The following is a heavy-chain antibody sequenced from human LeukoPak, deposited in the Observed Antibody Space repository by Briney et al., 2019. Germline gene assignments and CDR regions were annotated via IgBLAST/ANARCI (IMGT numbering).Heavy chain of an antibody. CDR3: ARRPRGTGGYYYYMDV. J-gene: IGHJ6*03. Sequence: GGSLRLSCAASGFTFSSYSMNWVRQAPGKGLEWVSYISSSSSTIYYADSVKGRFTISRDNAKNSLYLQMNSLRAEDTAVYYCARRPRGTGGYYYYMDVWGKGTTVTVSS. V-gene: IGHV3-48*01. CDR1: GFTFSSYS. D-gene: IGHD1-14*01. CDR2: ISSSSSTI.